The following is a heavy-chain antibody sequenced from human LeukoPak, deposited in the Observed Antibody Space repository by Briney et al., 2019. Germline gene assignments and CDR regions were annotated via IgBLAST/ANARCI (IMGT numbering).Heavy chain of an antibody. CDR1: GFTFSSYA. J-gene: IGHJ4*02. Sequence: GGPLRLSCAASGFTFSSYAMHWVRQAPGKGLEWVAHLKGDGSEEYYVDSVKGRFTTYRDNAKNSLYLQMNSLRVEDTAFYYCARDGLTYARDFWGQGTLVTVSS. CDR2: LKGDGSEE. D-gene: IGHD2-2*01. CDR3: ARDGLTYARDF. V-gene: IGHV3-7*01.